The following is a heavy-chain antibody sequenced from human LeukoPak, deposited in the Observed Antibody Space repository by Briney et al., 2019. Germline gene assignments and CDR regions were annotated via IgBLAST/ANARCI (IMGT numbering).Heavy chain of an antibody. V-gene: IGHV3-30*03. CDR3: ARTQFDYYGSGRRSPIGFDI. J-gene: IGHJ3*02. CDR1: GFTFTSYW. D-gene: IGHD3-10*01. CDR2: IAHDGSNK. Sequence: GGSLRLSCAASGFTFTSYWMSWVRQAPGKGLEWVALIAHDGSNKYYADSVKGRFTISRENSKNRVYLQMNSLRAEDTAVYYCARTQFDYYGSGRRSPIGFDIWGQGTMVTVSS.